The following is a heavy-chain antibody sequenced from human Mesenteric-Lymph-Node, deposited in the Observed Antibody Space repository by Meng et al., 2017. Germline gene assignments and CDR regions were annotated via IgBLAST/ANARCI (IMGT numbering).Heavy chain of an antibody. D-gene: IGHD3-22*01. CDR1: GYTFTNYD. CDR2: MNPNSGNT. Sequence: ASVKVSCKASGYTFTNYDISWVRQATGQGLEWMGWMNPNSGNTDYAQKFQGRVTMTRDTSISTAYMELSRLRSDDTAVYYCAEAPYYYDSSGGNFDYWGQGTLVTVSS. V-gene: IGHV1-8*01. CDR3: AEAPYYYDSSGGNFDY. J-gene: IGHJ4*02.